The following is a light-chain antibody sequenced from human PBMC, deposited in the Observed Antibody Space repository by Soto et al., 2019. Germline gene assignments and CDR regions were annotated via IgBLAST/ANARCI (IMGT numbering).Light chain of an antibody. CDR3: ASGDDSLNGPV. CDR1: SSNVGGNP. CDR2: TNT. Sequence: QSVLTQPPSASGTPGQRVTISCSGSSSNVGGNPVNWYQHVPTTAPKLLIYTNTQRPSGVPDRFSGSKSGTAASLAISGLQSEDEADYYCASGDDSLNGPVFGTGTKLPVL. V-gene: IGLV1-44*01. J-gene: IGLJ1*01.